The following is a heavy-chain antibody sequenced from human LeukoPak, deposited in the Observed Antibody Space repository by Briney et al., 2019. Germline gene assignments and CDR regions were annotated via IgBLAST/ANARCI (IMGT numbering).Heavy chain of an antibody. CDR2: ISYDGSNK. D-gene: IGHD3-22*01. CDR1: GFTFSSYA. Sequence: GGSLRLSCAASGFTFSSYAMHWVRQAPGKGLEWVAVISYDGSNKYYADSVKGRFTISRDNSKNTLYLQMNSLRAEDTAVYYCAKSFSTYYYDSSGYLGDAFDIWGQGTMVTVSS. J-gene: IGHJ3*02. V-gene: IGHV3-30*04. CDR3: AKSFSTYYYDSSGYLGDAFDI.